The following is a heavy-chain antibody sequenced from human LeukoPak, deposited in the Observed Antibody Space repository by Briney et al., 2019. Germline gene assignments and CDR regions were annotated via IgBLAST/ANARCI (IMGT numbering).Heavy chain of an antibody. CDR1: GFTFSNYA. D-gene: IGHD3-22*01. CDR2: INDSGDST. Sequence: GGSLRLSCAASGFTFSNYAMGWVRQVPGKGLEWVSAINDSGDSTDYADSVKGRFTISRDNSKNALYLQMHSLRAEDSALYYCAKEVFPYYYDSSGYSRQTFDYWGQGTLVTVSS. J-gene: IGHJ4*02. V-gene: IGHV3-23*01. CDR3: AKEVFPYYYDSSGYSRQTFDY.